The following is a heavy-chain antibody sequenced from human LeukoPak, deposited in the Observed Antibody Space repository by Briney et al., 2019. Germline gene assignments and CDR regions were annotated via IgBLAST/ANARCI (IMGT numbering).Heavy chain of an antibody. J-gene: IGHJ6*03. D-gene: IGHD5-24*01. CDR1: GFTFSSYA. Sequence: GGSLRLSCAASGFTFSSYAMHWVRQAPGKGLEWVAVISYDGSNKYYADSVKGRFTISRDNSKNTLYLQMNSLRAEDTAVYYCAGDGDGYSVYPDYYYYYMDVWGKGTTVTVSS. CDR3: AGDGDGYSVYPDYYYYYMDV. CDR2: ISYDGSNK. V-gene: IGHV3-30*04.